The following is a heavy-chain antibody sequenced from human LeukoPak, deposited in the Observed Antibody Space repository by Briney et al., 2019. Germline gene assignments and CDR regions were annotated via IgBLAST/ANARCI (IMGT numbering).Heavy chain of an antibody. CDR3: ARVDDTSGYFYKFDY. D-gene: IGHD3-22*01. CDR2: VHYSGNT. J-gene: IGHJ4*02. CDR1: GGSLQSYY. Sequence: SDTLSLTCSVWGGSLQSYYWRWIRQPPGKGLEWVAYVHYSGNTNYNPSIKSRVIISVDTSKTQFSLKLASVTAADTAVYYCARVDDTSGYFYKFDYWGQGTLVTVSS. V-gene: IGHV4-59*07.